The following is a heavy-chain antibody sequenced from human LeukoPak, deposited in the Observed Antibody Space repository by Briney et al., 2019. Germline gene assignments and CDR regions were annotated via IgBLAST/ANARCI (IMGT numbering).Heavy chain of an antibody. CDR2: LYYTGST. CDR1: GASISSSSYL. J-gene: IGHJ4*02. V-gene: IGHV4-39*01. Sequence: SETLSLTCTVSGASISSSSYLWGWIRQPPGKGLEWIGSLYYTGSTYNNAALKSRVTISGDTSKNQISLNLRSVTAADTAVYYCARQHERGSFVWEDSDSTLFPYTGNYFDYWGLGTLVTVSS. CDR3: ARQHERGSFVWEDSDSTLFPYTGNYFDY. D-gene: IGHD3-22*01.